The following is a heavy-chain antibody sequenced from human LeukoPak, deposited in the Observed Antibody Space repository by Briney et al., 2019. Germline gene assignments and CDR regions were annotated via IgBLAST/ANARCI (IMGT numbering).Heavy chain of an antibody. D-gene: IGHD1-1*01. J-gene: IGHJ4*02. CDR3: ARDSPGYLAYDS. CDR2: IKEDGSAT. V-gene: IGHV3-7*04. Sequence: PGGSLRLSCAASGFTFSTYWMTWVRQAPVKGPEWVANIKEDGSATYYVDSVKGRFTISRDKAKKSLYLQMNSLRAEDTAVYYCARDSPGYLAYDSWGQGTLVTVSS. CDR1: GFTFSTYW.